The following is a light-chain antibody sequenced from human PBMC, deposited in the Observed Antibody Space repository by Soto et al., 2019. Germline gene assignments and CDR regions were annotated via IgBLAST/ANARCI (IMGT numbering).Light chain of an antibody. CDR2: NNN. CDR3: AAWDDSLNGFVV. V-gene: IGLV1-44*01. CDR1: SSNIGSNT. Sequence: QSVLTQPPSASGTPGQRVTISCSGSSSNIGSNTVNWYQHLPGTAPKLLIYNNNQRPSGVPDRISGSKSGTSASLAIGGLQSEDEAHYYCAAWDDSLNGFVVFGTGTQLTVL. J-gene: IGLJ1*01.